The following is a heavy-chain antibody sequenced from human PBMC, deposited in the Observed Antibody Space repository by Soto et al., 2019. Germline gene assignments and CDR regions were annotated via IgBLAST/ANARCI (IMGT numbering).Heavy chain of an antibody. CDR3: ARNGELRYFDWSSGYGMDV. Sequence: SVKVSCKASGGTFSSYAISWVRQAPGQGLEWMGGIIPIFGRANYAQKFQGRVTITADESTRTAYVELSSLRSEDTAVYYCARNGELRYFDWSSGYGMDVWGQGTTVTVSS. D-gene: IGHD3-9*01. CDR2: IIPIFGRA. V-gene: IGHV1-69*13. J-gene: IGHJ6*02. CDR1: GGTFSSYA.